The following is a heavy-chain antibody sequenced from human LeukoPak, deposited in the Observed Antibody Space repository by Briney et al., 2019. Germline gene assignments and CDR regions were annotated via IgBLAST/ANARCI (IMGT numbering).Heavy chain of an antibody. Sequence: GGSLRLSCAASGFTVSSYYMNWVRQAPGKELEWVSVIYTGGGRYYTDSVKGRCTISRDNGKNSLYLQMNSLRAEDTAVYFCARGSRLGVVERDAFDIWGQGTMVTVSS. CDR2: IYTGGGR. D-gene: IGHD3-3*01. V-gene: IGHV3-53*01. J-gene: IGHJ3*02. CDR3: ARGSRLGVVERDAFDI. CDR1: GFTVSSYY.